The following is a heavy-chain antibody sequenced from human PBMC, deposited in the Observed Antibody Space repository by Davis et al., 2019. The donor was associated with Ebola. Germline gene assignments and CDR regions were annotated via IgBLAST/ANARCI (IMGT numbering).Heavy chain of an antibody. D-gene: IGHD4-17*01. CDR2: IYYSGST. Sequence: SEPLSLTCPPPGGSISSYYWSWIRQPPGKGLEWIGYIYYSGSTNYNPSLKSRVTISVDTSKNQFSLKLSSVTAADTAVYYCARVESTVTTSWFDPWGQGTLVTVSS. J-gene: IGHJ5*02. V-gene: IGHV4-59*01. CDR1: GGSISSYY. CDR3: ARVESTVTTSWFDP.